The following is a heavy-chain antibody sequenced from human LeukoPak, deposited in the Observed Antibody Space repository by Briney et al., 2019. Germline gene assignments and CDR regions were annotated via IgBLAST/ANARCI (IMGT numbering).Heavy chain of an antibody. Sequence: SETLSLTCTVSGASITSDIFYWNWIRQSPGEGLEWIGAIHNSRGTSYNPSLESRLTISVDPSENKFFLKMTSVTDADTATYYCGKVGGNTNSWGQGTLVTVSS. D-gene: IGHD4-23*01. J-gene: IGHJ4*02. CDR2: IHNSRGT. CDR3: GKVGGNTNS. V-gene: IGHV4-30-4*01. CDR1: GASITSDIFY.